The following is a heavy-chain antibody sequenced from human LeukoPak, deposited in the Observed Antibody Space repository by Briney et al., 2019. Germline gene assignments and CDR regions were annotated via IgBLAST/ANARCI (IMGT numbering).Heavy chain of an antibody. V-gene: IGHV1-18*01. CDR3: ARDGGAMGQTDY. D-gene: IGHD5-18*01. Sequence: ASVKVSCKGSGYTFSNYGISWVRQAPGQGLEWMEWNSGDSGNTNYAQKLQGRVTMTTDTSTSTAYMELRSLRSDDTAVYYCARDGGAMGQTDYWGQGTLVTVSS. J-gene: IGHJ4*02. CDR1: GYTFSNYG. CDR2: NSGDSGNT.